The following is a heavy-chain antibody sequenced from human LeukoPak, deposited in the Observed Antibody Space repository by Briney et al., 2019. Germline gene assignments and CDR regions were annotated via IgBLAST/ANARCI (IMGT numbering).Heavy chain of an antibody. Sequence: PGRSLRLSCAASGFTFSSYAMHWVRQAPGKGLEWVAVMSYDGTSEYYADSVRGRFTISRDNAKNSLYLQMNSLRAEDTAVYYCARDGWFGELFDYWGQGTLVTVSS. CDR3: ARDGWFGELFDY. CDR1: GFTFSSYA. D-gene: IGHD3-10*01. J-gene: IGHJ4*02. CDR2: MSYDGTSE. V-gene: IGHV3-30-3*01.